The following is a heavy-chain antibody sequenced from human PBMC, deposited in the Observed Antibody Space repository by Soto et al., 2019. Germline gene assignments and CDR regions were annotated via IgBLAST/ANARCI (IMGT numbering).Heavy chain of an antibody. CDR1: GFTFSSYA. Sequence: EVQLLEAGGGLVQPGGSLRLSCAASGFTFSSYAMRWVRQAPVKGLEWVSAISGSGGSTYYADSVTGRFTISRDNSKNQLYLQMNSLRAEDTAVYYCARRGSGSYYDYWGQGTLVTVSS. J-gene: IGHJ4*02. V-gene: IGHV3-23*01. D-gene: IGHD1-26*01. CDR3: ARRGSGSYYDY. CDR2: ISGSGGST.